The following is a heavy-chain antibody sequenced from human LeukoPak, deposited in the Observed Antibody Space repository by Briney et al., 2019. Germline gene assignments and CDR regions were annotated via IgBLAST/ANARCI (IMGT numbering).Heavy chain of an antibody. CDR2: ISYIGGT. D-gene: IGHD6-19*01. CDR3: ARQTDSGWNFFDY. J-gene: IGHJ4*02. CDR1: GGSISSSY. Sequence: PSETLSLTCTVSGGSISSSYRNWFRQPPGKGLEWIAYISYIGGTNYNVSLKSRLTISMDTSKNQFSLTLSSVTAADAAVYYCARQTDSGWNFFDYWGQGALVTVSS. V-gene: IGHV4-59*08.